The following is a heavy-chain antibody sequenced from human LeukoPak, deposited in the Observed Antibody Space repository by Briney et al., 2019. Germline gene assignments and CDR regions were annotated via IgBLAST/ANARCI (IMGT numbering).Heavy chain of an antibody. CDR3: AKDAAAGTRPYYSDY. CDR1: GFTFSTYG. Sequence: GGSLRLSCVASGFTFSTYGMSWVRQAPGKGLEWVAVISYDGSNKYYADSVKGRFTISRDNSKNTLYLQMNSLRAEDTAVYYCAKDAAAGTRPYYSDYWGQGTLVTVSS. D-gene: IGHD6-13*01. CDR2: ISYDGSNK. J-gene: IGHJ4*02. V-gene: IGHV3-30*18.